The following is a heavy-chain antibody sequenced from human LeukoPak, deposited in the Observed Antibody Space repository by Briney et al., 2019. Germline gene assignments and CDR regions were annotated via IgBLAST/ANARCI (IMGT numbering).Heavy chain of an antibody. CDR3: ATQPPGASGIYYFYIDV. D-gene: IGHD1-14*01. Sequence: ASVTVSCMVSGYTLTELSMHWVRQAPGKGLEWMGGFDPEDGETIYAQKFQGRVTMTEDTSTDTAYMELSSLRSEDTAVYYCATQPPGASGIYYFYIDVWGKGTTVTISS. CDR2: FDPEDGET. V-gene: IGHV1-24*01. J-gene: IGHJ6*03. CDR1: GYTLTELS.